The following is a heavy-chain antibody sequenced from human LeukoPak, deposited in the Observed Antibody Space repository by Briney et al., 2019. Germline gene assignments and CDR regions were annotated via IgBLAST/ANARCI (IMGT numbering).Heavy chain of an antibody. J-gene: IGHJ4*02. Sequence: GGSLRLSCAASGFTLSTYAVNWARQAPGKGLEWVSAISSSGGTTYYAGSVKGRFSISRDNSKSTLYLRMNSLRAEDTAIYYCAKDRNAWPTNFDSWGQGTLVTVSS. V-gene: IGHV3-23*01. CDR2: ISSSGGTT. CDR3: AKDRNAWPTNFDS. D-gene: IGHD5-24*01. CDR1: GFTLSTYA.